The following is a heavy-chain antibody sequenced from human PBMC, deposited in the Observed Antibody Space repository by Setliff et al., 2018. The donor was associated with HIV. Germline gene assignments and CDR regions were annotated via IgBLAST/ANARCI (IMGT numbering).Heavy chain of an antibody. CDR3: ARGRRSSGWYVYH. J-gene: IGHJ4*02. CDR2: IYHSGST. V-gene: IGHV4-38-2*01. D-gene: IGHD6-19*01. Sequence: SETLSLTCAVSGYSISSGYYWGWIRQPPGKGLEWIGSIYHSGSTYYNPSLKSRVTISVDTSKNQFSLKLSSVTAADTAVYYCARGRRSSGWYVYHWGQGTLVTVSS. CDR1: GYSISSGYY.